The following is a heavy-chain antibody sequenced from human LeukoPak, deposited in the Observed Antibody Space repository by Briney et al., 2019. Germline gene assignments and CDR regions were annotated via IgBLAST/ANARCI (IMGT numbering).Heavy chain of an antibody. CDR2: IIPIFGTA. J-gene: IGHJ4*02. Sequence: SVKVSCKASGGTFSSYAISWLQQAPGQGLEWMGGIIPIFGTANYAQKFQGRVTITADESTNTAYMELSSLRSEDTAVYYCARRAGTPRPGYFDYWGQGTLVTVSS. V-gene: IGHV1-69*01. CDR1: GGTFSSYA. CDR3: ARRAGTPRPGYFDY. D-gene: IGHD6-13*01.